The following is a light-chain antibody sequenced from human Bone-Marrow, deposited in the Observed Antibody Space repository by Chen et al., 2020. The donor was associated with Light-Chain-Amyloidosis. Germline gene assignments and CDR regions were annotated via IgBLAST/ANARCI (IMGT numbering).Light chain of an antibody. CDR1: SSNIGAGYD. CDR3: QSYDTSLSGSV. Sequence: QSVLPQPPSVSGAPGQRVTLSCPGSSSNIGAGYDVHWYRQLPGTAPKLLISGNSNRPSGVPDRFSGSRSGTSASLAISGLQAEDEADYYCQSYDTSLSGSVFGGGTKLTVL. J-gene: IGLJ2*01. V-gene: IGLV1-40*01. CDR2: GNS.